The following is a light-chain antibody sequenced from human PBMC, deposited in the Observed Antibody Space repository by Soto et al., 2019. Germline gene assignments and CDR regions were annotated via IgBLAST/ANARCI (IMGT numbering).Light chain of an antibody. CDR1: QSVSSNY. CDR2: GAS. J-gene: IGKJ1*01. Sequence: EIGLTQSPGTLSLSPGERATLSCRASQSVSSNYLAWYQQKPGQAPRLLIYGASTRATGIPDRFSGSGSGTDFTLTISRLEPEDFALYYCQQYGSSPPTFGQGTKVDIK. CDR3: QQYGSSPPT. V-gene: IGKV3-20*01.